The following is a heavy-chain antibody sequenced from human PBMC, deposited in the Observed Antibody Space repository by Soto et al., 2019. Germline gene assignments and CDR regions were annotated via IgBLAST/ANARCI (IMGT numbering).Heavy chain of an antibody. V-gene: IGHV4-59*08. Sequence: SETLSLTCTVSGGSISNFYWSWILQPPWKGLEWIGYVYYTGSTSYNPSLKRRVTFSADSSRGQFSLRLNSVTAADTAVYYCARTVLGPDLLADCLVDYRYQLDVWSQGTTDIVSS. CDR2: VYYTGST. J-gene: IGHJ6*02. CDR3: ARTVLGPDLLADCLVDYRYQLDV. D-gene: IGHD3-9*01. CDR1: GGSISNFY.